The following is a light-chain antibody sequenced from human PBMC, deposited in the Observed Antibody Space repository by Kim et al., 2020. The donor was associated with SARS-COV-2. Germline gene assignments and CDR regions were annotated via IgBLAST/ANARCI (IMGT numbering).Light chain of an antibody. Sequence: SYELTQPPSVSGAPGKTARITCGGNNIGSKSVHWYQQKPGQAPVLVIYYDSDRPSGIPERFSGSNSGNTATLTISRVEAGDEADYYCQVWDSSSDQGVFG. CDR3: QVWDSSSDQGV. CDR2: YDS. CDR1: NIGSKS. J-gene: IGLJ2*01. V-gene: IGLV3-21*04.